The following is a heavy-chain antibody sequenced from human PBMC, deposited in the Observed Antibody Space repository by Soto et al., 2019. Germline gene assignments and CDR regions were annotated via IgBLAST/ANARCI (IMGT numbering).Heavy chain of an antibody. D-gene: IGHD3-10*01. Sequence: QVQLVQSGAELHKPGSSVKVSCPSSGGTFNTYAMNWLRQAPGQGPEWMGDISPMFGAANYAPKFQGRVTITADESTGTSYMPLSSLTSEDTALYFCVREVQVHTPAFVYWGQGTLVTVSS. J-gene: IGHJ4*02. CDR3: VREVQVHTPAFVY. CDR1: GGTFNTYA. V-gene: IGHV1-69*19. CDR2: ISPMFGAA.